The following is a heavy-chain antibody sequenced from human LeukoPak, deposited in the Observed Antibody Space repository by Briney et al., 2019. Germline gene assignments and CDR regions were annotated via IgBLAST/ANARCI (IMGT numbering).Heavy chain of an antibody. CDR1: GGSISSYY. J-gene: IGHJ4*02. Sequence: SETLSLTCIVSGGSISSYYWSWIRQPPGKGLEWIAYISDIGSINYNPSLRSRVTISLDTSKNQFSLKLSSVTAADTAVYYCAGHHPRNTVDFWGQGTLVTVSS. V-gene: IGHV4-59*08. CDR3: AGHHPRNTVDF. CDR2: ISDIGSI. D-gene: IGHD2-8*02.